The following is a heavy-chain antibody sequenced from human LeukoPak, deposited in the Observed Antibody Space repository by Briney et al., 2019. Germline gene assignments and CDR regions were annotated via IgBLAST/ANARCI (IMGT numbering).Heavy chain of an antibody. CDR3: ARPSRAGGSRAFDI. V-gene: IGHV4-59*08. Sequence: SSETLSLTCTVSGGSISSDYWSWIRQPPEKGLEWIGYIYYSGSTNYNPSLKSRVTISVDTSKNQFSLKLSSVTAADTAVYYCARPSRAGGSRAFDIWGQGTMVTVSS. CDR2: IYYSGST. D-gene: IGHD2-15*01. J-gene: IGHJ3*02. CDR1: GGSISSDY.